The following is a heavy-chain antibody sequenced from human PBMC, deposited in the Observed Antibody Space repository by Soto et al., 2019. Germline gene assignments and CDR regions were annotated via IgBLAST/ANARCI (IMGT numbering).Heavy chain of an antibody. CDR3: ARERDLTVEWNVYCSGGSCPLPQYYFDY. V-gene: IGHV3-7*01. Sequence: GGSLRLSCAASGFTFSSYWMSWVRQAPGKGLEWVANTKQDGSEKYYVDSVKGRFTISRDNAKNSLYLQMNSLRAEDTAVYYCARERDLTVEWNVYCSGGSCPLPQYYFDYWGQGTLVTVSS. J-gene: IGHJ4*02. CDR1: GFTFSSYW. CDR2: TKQDGSEK. D-gene: IGHD2-15*01.